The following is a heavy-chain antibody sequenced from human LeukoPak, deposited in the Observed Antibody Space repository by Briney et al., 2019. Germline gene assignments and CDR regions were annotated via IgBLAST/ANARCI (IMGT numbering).Heavy chain of an antibody. V-gene: IGHV3-23*01. J-gene: IGHJ4*02. Sequence: GGSLRLSCAASGFTFSSYAMSWVRQAPGKGLEWVSAISGSGGSTYYADSVKGWFTISRDNSKNTLYLQMNSLRAEDTAVYYCAKISPYDFWSGYYQGHFDYWGQGTLVTVSS. CDR1: GFTFSSYA. CDR2: ISGSGGST. CDR3: AKISPYDFWSGYYQGHFDY. D-gene: IGHD3-3*01.